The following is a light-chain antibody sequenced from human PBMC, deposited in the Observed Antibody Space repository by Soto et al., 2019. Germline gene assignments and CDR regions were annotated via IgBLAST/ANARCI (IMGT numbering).Light chain of an antibody. Sequence: DIQMTQSPSSLSAYVGDRVTITCRASQSISGYLNWYQQIPGKAPNLLIYAASSLQSGVPSRFSGSGSGTDFTLTISSLQPADFATYYCQQSYSTPYTFGQGTKLEIK. CDR3: QQSYSTPYT. J-gene: IGKJ2*01. CDR1: QSISGY. V-gene: IGKV1-39*01. CDR2: AAS.